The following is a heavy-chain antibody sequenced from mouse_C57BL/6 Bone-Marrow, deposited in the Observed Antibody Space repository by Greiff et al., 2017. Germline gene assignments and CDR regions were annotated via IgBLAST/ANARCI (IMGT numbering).Heavy chain of an antibody. J-gene: IGHJ3*01. D-gene: IGHD2-10*01. Sequence: VQLQQPGAELVRPGSSVKLSCEASGYTFTSYWMDWVTQRPGQGLEWIGNIYPSDSETHYNQKFKDKATLTVDTSSSTAYMQLSSLTSEDSAVYNGARDPYFTFAYWGQGTLVTVSA. CDR3: ARDPYFTFAY. CDR1: GYTFTSYW. CDR2: IYPSDSET. V-gene: IGHV1-61*01.